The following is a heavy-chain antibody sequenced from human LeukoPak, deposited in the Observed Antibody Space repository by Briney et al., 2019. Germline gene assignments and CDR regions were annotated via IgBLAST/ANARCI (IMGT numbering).Heavy chain of an antibody. J-gene: IGHJ4*02. CDR3: ARTDSSEYYFDY. Sequence: PSETLSLTCTVSGDSISSNTYYWGWIRQPPGKGLEWIGNIYYSGSTYYNPSLKSRVTISVDTSKSQFSLTLTSVTAADTSVYYCARTDSSEYYFDYWGQGTLVTVSS. CDR1: GDSISSNTYY. D-gene: IGHD6-19*01. V-gene: IGHV4-39*01. CDR2: IYYSGST.